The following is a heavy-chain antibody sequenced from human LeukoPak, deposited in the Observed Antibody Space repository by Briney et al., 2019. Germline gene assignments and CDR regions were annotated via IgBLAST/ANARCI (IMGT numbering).Heavy chain of an antibody. J-gene: IGHJ4*02. CDR3: ARQFWSGYSSLDY. CDR2: IYYSGST. CDR1: VGSISSSSYY. D-gene: IGHD3-3*01. V-gene: IGHV4-39*01. Sequence: PSETLSLTCTVSVGSISSSSYYWGWIRQPPGKGLEWIGSIYYSGSTYYNPSLKSRVTISVDTSKNQFSLRLSSVTAADTAVYYCARQFWSGYSSLDYWGQGTLVTVSS.